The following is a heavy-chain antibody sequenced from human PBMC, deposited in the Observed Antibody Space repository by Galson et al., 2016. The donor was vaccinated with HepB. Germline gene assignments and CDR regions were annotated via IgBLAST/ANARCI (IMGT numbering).Heavy chain of an antibody. J-gene: IGHJ5*02. CDR3: SKYTGGYSLQWFDP. D-gene: IGHD3-10*01. V-gene: IGHV4-59*01. CDR2: IYYTGSS. Sequence: SETLSLTCTVSGGSISDSYWSWIRQPPGKGLEWIGHIYYTGSSTYNPSLKSRDTISVDTSKNQFSLKLSSVTAADTAKYYCSKYTGGYSLQWFDPWGQGTLVTVSS. CDR1: GGSISDSY.